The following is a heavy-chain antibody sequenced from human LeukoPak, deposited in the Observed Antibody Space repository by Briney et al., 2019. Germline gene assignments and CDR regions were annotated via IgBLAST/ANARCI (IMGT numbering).Heavy chain of an antibody. CDR2: IYYSGST. CDR3: ARVGAVAGFDY. J-gene: IGHJ4*02. CDR1: GGSISSSSYY. V-gene: IGHV4-39*07. Sequence: TSETLSLTCTVSGGSISSSSYYWGWLRQPPGKGLEWIGSIYYSGSTYYNPSLKSRVTISVDTSKNQFSLKLSSVTAADTAVYYCARVGAVAGFDYWGQGTLVTVSS. D-gene: IGHD6-19*01.